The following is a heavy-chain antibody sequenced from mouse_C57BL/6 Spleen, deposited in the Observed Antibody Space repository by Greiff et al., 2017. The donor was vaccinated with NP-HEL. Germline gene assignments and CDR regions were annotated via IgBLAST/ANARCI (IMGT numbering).Heavy chain of an antibody. D-gene: IGHD2-1*01. J-gene: IGHJ1*03. V-gene: IGHV1-69*01. CDR3: AVGNYYWYFDV. CDR1: GYTFTSYW. CDR2: IDPSDSYT. Sequence: VQLQQPGAELVMPGASVKLSCKASGYTFTSYWMHWVKQRPGQGLEWIGEIDPSDSYTNYNQKFKGKSTLTVDKSSSTAYMQLSSLTSEDSAVYYCAVGNYYWYFDVWGTGTTVTVSS.